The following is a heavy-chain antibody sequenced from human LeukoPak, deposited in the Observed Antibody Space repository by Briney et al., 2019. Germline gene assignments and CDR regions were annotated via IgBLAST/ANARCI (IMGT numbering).Heavy chain of an antibody. CDR1: GFRFGGFW. V-gene: IGHV3-7*01. J-gene: IGHJ3*02. D-gene: IGHD3-16*01. Sequence: GGSLRLSCEASGFRFGGFWMNWVRQAPGKGPERVANINQDGSEKLYVDSVKGRFTISRDNAKNSLYLQMNSLRVEDVAVYYCTRDVREAYDIWGHGTMVTVSS. CDR3: TRDVREAYDI. CDR2: INQDGSEK.